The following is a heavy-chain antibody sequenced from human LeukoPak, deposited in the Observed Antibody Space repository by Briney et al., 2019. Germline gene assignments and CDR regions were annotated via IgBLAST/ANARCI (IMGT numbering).Heavy chain of an antibody. V-gene: IGHV3-7*01. CDR2: INLDGSER. D-gene: IGHD6-13*01. CDR1: GFTFSGHS. Sequence: PGGSLRLSCAASGFTFSGHSMTWVRQAPGKGLEWVANINLDGSERFYVDFVKGRFTISRDNADNSMYLQMNSLRAEDTVVYYCGRVIAGAIDYRGQGTPVTVSS. CDR3: GRVIAGAIDY. J-gene: IGHJ4*02.